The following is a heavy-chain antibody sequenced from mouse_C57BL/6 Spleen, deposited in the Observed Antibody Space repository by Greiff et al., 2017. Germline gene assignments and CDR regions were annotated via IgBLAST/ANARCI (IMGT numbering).Heavy chain of an antibody. D-gene: IGHD1-1*01. CDR3: ARRHGSSRWYFDY. V-gene: IGHV1-9*01. Sequence: VPLQESGAELMKPGASVKLSCKATGYTFTGYWIEWVKQRPGHGLEWIGEILPGSGSTNYNEKFKGKATFTADTSSHTAYMQLSSLTTEDSAIYYCARRHGSSRWYFDYWGQGTTLTVSS. CDR2: ILPGSGST. J-gene: IGHJ2*01. CDR1: GYTFTGYW.